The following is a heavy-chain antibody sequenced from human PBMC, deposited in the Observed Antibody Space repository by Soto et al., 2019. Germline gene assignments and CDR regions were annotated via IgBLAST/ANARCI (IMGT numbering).Heavy chain of an antibody. J-gene: IGHJ6*03. V-gene: IGHV3-7*01. Sequence: GGSLRLSCAASGFTFSSYWMSWVRQAPGKGLEWVANIKQDGSEKYYVDSVKGRFTISRDNAKNSLYLQMNSLRAEDTAVYYCARYTGYSSRWYVGGYYYMDVWGKGTTVTVSS. D-gene: IGHD6-13*01. CDR3: ARYTGYSSRWYVGGYYYMDV. CDR1: GFTFSSYW. CDR2: IKQDGSEK.